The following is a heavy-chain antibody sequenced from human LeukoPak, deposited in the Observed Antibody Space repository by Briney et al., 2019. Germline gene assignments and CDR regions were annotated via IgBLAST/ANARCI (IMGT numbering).Heavy chain of an antibody. CDR2: IDTSGRT. CDR1: GGSISSYY. Sequence: KPSETLSLTCTVSGGSISSYYWSWIRQPAGKGLECIGRIDTSGRTNYNPSLKSRVTMSVDTSKNQFSLKLSSVTAADTAVYYCARMTTVVTPYFDYWGQGTLVTVSS. V-gene: IGHV4-4*07. D-gene: IGHD4-23*01. J-gene: IGHJ4*02. CDR3: ARMTTVVTPYFDY.